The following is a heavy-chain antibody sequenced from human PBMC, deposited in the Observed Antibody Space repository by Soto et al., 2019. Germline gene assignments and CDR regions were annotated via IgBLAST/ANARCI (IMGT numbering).Heavy chain of an antibody. D-gene: IGHD5-18*01. V-gene: IGHV3-30*18. Sequence: QVQLVESGGGEVQPGRSLTISCAASGFTFSTYGMHWVRQTPGKGLKWVAVISYDGTNKCYSDSGKGRFTISRDNFKNTLTLQMNSMRADDTAVYSCAKDLQSYGYYDYDCDGMDVWGLGTRVTVSS. J-gene: IGHJ6*02. CDR1: GFTFSTYG. CDR3: AKDLQSYGYYDYDCDGMDV. CDR2: ISYDGTNK.